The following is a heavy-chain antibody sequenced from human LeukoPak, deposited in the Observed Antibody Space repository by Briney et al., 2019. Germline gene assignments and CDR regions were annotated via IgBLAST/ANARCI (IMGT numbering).Heavy chain of an antibody. D-gene: IGHD4-23*01. CDR3: ARPVDYYYYYMDV. CDR2: IYHSGRT. J-gene: IGHJ6*03. CDR1: GYSISSGYY. V-gene: IGHV4-38-2*01. Sequence: SETLSLTCAVSGYSISSGYYWGWIRPPPGKGLEGIGSIYHSGRTYYNPSLKSRVTISVDTSKNQFSLKLSSVTAADTAVYYCARPVDYYYYYMDVWGKGTTVTVSS.